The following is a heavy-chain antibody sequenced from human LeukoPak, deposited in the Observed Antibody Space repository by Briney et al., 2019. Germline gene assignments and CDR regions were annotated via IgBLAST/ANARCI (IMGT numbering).Heavy chain of an antibody. D-gene: IGHD3-22*01. V-gene: IGHV4-39*07. Sequence: PSETLSLTCTVSGGSISSSSYYWGWIRQPPGKGLEWIGSIYYSGSTYYNPSLKSRVTISVDTSKNQFSLKLSSVTAADTAVYYCALRYYYDSSGYPYYFDYWGQGTLVTVSS. CDR1: GGSISSSSYY. CDR2: IYYSGST. CDR3: ALRYYYDSSGYPYYFDY. J-gene: IGHJ4*02.